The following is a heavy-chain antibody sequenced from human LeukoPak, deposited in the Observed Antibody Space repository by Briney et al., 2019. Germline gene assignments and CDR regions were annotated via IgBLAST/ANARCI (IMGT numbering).Heavy chain of an antibody. Sequence: GGSLRLSCAASGFTFSNYWMHWVRKAPGKGLVWLSRINSDGGSTNYADSVRGRVTISRDNAKNMLYLQMNSLRADGTAVYYCAVSSGWYNWGQGTLVTVSS. J-gene: IGHJ4*02. CDR3: AVSSGWYN. CDR2: INSDGGST. V-gene: IGHV3-74*01. CDR1: GFTFSNYW. D-gene: IGHD6-19*01.